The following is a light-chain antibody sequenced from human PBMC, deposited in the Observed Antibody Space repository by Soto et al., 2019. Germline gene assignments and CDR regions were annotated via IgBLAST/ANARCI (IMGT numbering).Light chain of an antibody. CDR3: QVWDSSSERVV. J-gene: IGLJ2*01. CDR1: NIGSKS. Sequence: SYELTQPPSVSVAPGKTARITCGGNNIGSKSVHWYQQKPGQAPVLVIYYDSDRPSGIPERFSGSNSGNTATLTISRVDAGDEADYYCQVWDSSSERVVFGGGTKLTVL. CDR2: YDS. V-gene: IGLV3-21*04.